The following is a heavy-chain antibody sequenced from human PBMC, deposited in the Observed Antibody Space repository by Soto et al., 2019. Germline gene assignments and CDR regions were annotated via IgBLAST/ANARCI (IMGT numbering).Heavy chain of an antibody. D-gene: IGHD3-22*01. Sequence: GESLKISCKGSGYSFTSYYISWVRQMPGKGLEWMGRIDPSGSYTNYHPSFQGHVNNSVDKSISNAYLPWSSLKSSDTALYYRARHGYHDSSAYSWTWGQGTPVTVSS. V-gene: IGHV5-10-1*01. J-gene: IGHJ5*02. CDR1: GYSFTSYY. CDR3: ARHGYHDSSAYSWT. CDR2: IDPSGSYT.